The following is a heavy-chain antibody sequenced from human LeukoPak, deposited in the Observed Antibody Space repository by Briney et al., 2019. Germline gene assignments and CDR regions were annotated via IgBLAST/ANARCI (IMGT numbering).Heavy chain of an antibody. V-gene: IGHV1-69*05. D-gene: IGHD3-10*01. J-gene: IGHJ4*02. CDR2: IIPIFGTA. CDR1: GGTFGSYA. Sequence: SVKVSCKASGGTFGSYAISWVRQAPGQGLEWMGGIIPIFGTANYAQKFQGRVTITTDESTSTAYMELSSLRSEDTAVYYCAREGSGSYYSLDYWGQGTLVTVSS. CDR3: AREGSGSYYSLDY.